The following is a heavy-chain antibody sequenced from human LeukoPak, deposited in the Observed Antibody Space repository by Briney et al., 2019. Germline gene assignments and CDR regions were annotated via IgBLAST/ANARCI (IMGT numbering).Heavy chain of an antibody. J-gene: IGHJ4*02. D-gene: IGHD3-10*01. Sequence: ASVEVSCKASGYTFTGYYLHWVRQAPGQGLEWMGWINPNNGGTDYAQKFQGRVTMTRDTSISTAYMELSGLRSDDTAVYYCARDFSATHCFDYWGQGTLVTVSS. CDR2: INPNNGGT. V-gene: IGHV1-2*02. CDR3: ARDFSATHCFDY. CDR1: GYTFTGYY.